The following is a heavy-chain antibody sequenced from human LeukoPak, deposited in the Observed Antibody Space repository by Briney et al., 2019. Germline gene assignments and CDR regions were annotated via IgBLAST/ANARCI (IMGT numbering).Heavy chain of an antibody. Sequence: SETLSLTCAVYGGSFSGYYLSWIRQPPGKGLEWIGEINHSGSTNYNPPLKSRVTISVDTSKNQFSLKLSSVTAADTAVYYCARGSYDFWSGYYPNWFDPWGQGTLVTVSS. CDR1: GGSFSGYY. D-gene: IGHD3-3*01. CDR2: INHSGST. CDR3: ARGSYDFWSGYYPNWFDP. J-gene: IGHJ5*02. V-gene: IGHV4-34*01.